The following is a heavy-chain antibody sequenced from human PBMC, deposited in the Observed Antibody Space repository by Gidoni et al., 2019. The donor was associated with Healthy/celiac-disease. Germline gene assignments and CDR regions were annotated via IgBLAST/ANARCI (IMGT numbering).Heavy chain of an antibody. J-gene: IGHJ4*02. CDR3: AKDSSGWYFDY. CDR2: ISWNSGSI. Sequence: EVQLVESGGGLVQPGRSLRLSCAASGFPFDDYAMHWVRQAPGKGLEWVSGISWNSGSIGYADSVKGRFTISRDNAKNSLYLQMNSLRAEDTALYYCAKDSSGWYFDYWGQGTLVTVSS. D-gene: IGHD6-19*01. V-gene: IGHV3-9*01. CDR1: GFPFDDYA.